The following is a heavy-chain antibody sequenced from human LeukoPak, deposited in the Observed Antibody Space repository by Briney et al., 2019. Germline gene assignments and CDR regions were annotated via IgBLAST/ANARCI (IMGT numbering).Heavy chain of an antibody. CDR3: ATQGLLDAFDI. Sequence: PGGSLRLSCAASGSTFSDAWMIWVRQAPGKGPEWVGRIKSRADGGTPDYAAPVTGRFTISRDDSNGTLFLQMNSLTTEDTAVYYCATQGLLDAFDIWGQGTMVIVSS. V-gene: IGHV3-15*01. D-gene: IGHD3-22*01. CDR2: IKSRADGGTP. J-gene: IGHJ3*02. CDR1: GSTFSDAW.